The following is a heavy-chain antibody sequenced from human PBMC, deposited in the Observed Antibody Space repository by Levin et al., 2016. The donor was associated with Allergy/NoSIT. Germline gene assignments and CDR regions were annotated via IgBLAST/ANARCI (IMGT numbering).Heavy chain of an antibody. Sequence: SETLSLTCTVSGGSISSGGYYWSWIRQHPGKGLEWIGYIYYSGSTYYNPSLKSRVTMSVDTSKNQFSLKLSSVTAADTAVYYCARDGIPSYYYYYGMDVWGQGTTVTVSS. CDR1: GGSISSGGYY. CDR3: ARDGIPSYYYYYGMDV. CDR2: IYYSGST. J-gene: IGHJ6*02. V-gene: IGHV4-31*03. D-gene: IGHD1-26*01.